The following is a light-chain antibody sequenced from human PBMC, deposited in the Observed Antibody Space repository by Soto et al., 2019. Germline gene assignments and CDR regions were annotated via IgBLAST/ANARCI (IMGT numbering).Light chain of an antibody. CDR2: GAS. CDR3: QQYGSSPPTWT. Sequence: EIVLTQSPGTLSLSPGERATLSCRASQSVSSSYLAWYQQKPGQAPRLPIYGASSRATGIPDRFSGSGSGTDFTLTISRLEPEDFAVYYCQQYGSSPPTWTFGQGTKVEIK. CDR1: QSVSSSY. V-gene: IGKV3-20*01. J-gene: IGKJ1*01.